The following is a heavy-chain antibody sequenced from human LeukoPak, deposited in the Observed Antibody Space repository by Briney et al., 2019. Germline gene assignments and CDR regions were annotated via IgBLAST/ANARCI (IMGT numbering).Heavy chain of an antibody. J-gene: IGHJ4*02. CDR1: GYTFTDYY. V-gene: IGHV1-2*02. CDR2: INPNSGGR. Sequence: ASVKVSCKASGYTFTDYYMHWVRQAPGQGLEWMGWINPNSGGRNYAQTFQGRVTMTRNTSISTAYMELSRPRSDDTAVYYCAVTTVTTDDHWGQGTLVTVSS. D-gene: IGHD4-17*01. CDR3: AVTTVTTDDH.